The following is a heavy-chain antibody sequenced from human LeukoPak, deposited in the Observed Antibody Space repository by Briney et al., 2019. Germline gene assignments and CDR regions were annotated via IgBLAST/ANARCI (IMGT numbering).Heavy chain of an antibody. D-gene: IGHD3-10*01. J-gene: IGHJ6*03. V-gene: IGHV3-53*01. Sequence: GGSLRLSCAASGFTVSSNYMRWVRQAPGKGLEWVSVIYSGGSTYYADSVKGRFTISRDNSKNTLYLQMNSLRAEDTAVYYCARERGEILLWFGETRYYYYYMDVWGTGTTVTVSS. CDR2: IYSGGST. CDR3: ARERGEILLWFGETRYYYYYMDV. CDR1: GFTVSSNY.